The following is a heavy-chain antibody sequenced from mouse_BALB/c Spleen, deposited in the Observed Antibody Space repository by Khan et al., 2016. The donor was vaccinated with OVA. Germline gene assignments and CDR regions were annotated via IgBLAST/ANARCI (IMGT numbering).Heavy chain of an antibody. V-gene: IGHV5-9-3*01. CDR3: ARHNYGPFAY. Sequence: EVELVESGGDLVKPGGSLKLSCAASGFTFSTYAMSWVRQTPEKRLEWVATISSDGDYIYYPDSVKGRFTISSDNAKNTLYLQMSRLSSEDTAMYYCARHNYGPFAYWGQGTLVTVSA. CDR1: GFTFSTYA. CDR2: ISSDGDYI. D-gene: IGHD1-1*01. J-gene: IGHJ3*01.